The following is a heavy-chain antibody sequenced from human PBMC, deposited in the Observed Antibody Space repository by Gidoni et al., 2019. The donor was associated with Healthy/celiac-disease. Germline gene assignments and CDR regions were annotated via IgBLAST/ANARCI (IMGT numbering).Heavy chain of an antibody. CDR1: GYTFTGYY. D-gene: IGHD6-6*01. J-gene: IGHJ2*01. CDR2: INPNSGGT. CDR3: ARVRKEYSSSSVSWYFDL. Sequence: QVQLVQSGAEVKKPGASVTVSCKASGYTFTGYYMHWVRQAPGQGLDWMGWINPNSGGTNYAQKFQGRVTMTRDTSISTAYMELSRLRSDDTAVYYCARVRKEYSSSSVSWYFDLWGRGTLVTVSS. V-gene: IGHV1-2*02.